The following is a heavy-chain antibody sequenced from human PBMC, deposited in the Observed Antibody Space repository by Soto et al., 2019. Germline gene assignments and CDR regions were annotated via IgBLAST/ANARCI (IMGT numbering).Heavy chain of an antibody. V-gene: IGHV3-30*18. J-gene: IGHJ4*02. CDR3: AKDRRSLLRFLEWSYSDY. D-gene: IGHD3-3*01. Sequence: VRLSCAASGFTFSSYGMHWVRQAPGKGLDWVAVISYDGSNKYYAGSVKGRLTISRDNSKNTLYLQMNSLRADDTAVYYCAKDRRSLLRFLEWSYSDYWGQGTLVTVSS. CDR1: GFTFSSYG. CDR2: ISYDGSNK.